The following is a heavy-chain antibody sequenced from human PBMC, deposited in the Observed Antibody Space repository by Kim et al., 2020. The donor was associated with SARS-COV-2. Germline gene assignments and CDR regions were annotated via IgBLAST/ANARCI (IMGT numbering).Heavy chain of an antibody. CDR2: TA. CDR3: TTATFSGSYS. D-gene: IGHD1-26*01. J-gene: IGHJ4*02. V-gene: IGHV3-15*01. Sequence: TADYAAPVKGRFTISRDDSKNTLYLQMNSLKTEDTAVYYCTTATFSGSYSWGQGTLVTVSS.